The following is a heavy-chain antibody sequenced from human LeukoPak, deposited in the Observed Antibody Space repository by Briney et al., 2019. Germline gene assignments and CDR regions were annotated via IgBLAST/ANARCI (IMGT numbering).Heavy chain of an antibody. CDR3: ARASLHCSSTSCYILYSSGFDY. CDR2: IYHSGST. D-gene: IGHD2-2*01. Sequence: PSETLSLTCTVSGYSISSGYYWGWIRQPPGKGLEWIGRIYHSGSTYYNPSLKSRVTISVDTSKNQFSLKLSSVTAADTAVYYCARASLHCSSTSCYILYSSGFDYWGQGTLVTVSS. V-gene: IGHV4-38-2*02. J-gene: IGHJ4*02. CDR1: GYSISSGYY.